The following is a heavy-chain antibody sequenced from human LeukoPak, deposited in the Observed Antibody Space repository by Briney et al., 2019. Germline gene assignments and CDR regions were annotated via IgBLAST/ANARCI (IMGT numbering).Heavy chain of an antibody. V-gene: IGHV3-33*01. D-gene: IGHD3-22*01. Sequence: GGSLRLSCAASGFTFSSYGMHWVRQAPGKGLEWVAVIWYDGSNKYYADSVKGRSTISRDNSKNTLYLQMNSLRAEDTAVYYCASAAGYYDSSGYSGSNDAFDIWGQGTMVTVSS. CDR1: GFTFSSYG. J-gene: IGHJ3*02. CDR3: ASAAGYYDSSGYSGSNDAFDI. CDR2: IWYDGSNK.